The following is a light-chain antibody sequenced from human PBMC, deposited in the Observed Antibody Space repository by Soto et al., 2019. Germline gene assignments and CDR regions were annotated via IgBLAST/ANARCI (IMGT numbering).Light chain of an antibody. Sequence: EILLTQSPGTLSLSPGDRATLSCRASQSLTSSFLAWYQQKPGQTPRLLIYGASIRATDIPDRFSGSGSGTDFTLTISRLEPEAFAVYFCQQYGRLPLSFGGGTKLEIK. V-gene: IGKV3-20*01. CDR1: QSLTSSF. CDR3: QQYGRLPLS. CDR2: GAS. J-gene: IGKJ4*01.